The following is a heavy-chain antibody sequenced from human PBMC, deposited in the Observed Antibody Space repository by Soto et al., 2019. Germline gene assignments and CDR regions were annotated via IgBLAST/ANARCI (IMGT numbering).Heavy chain of an antibody. V-gene: IGHV1-46*01. Sequence: VAAGKVSYEAVGYTLSRYYMHWVRQAPGQGLEWMGMINPSGGRTTYAQKFQGRVTMTRDTSTSTVYMELSSLRSEDTAVYYCARVLHNFWNGYGMDVWGQGTTVTVSS. D-gene: IGHD3-3*01. CDR3: ARVLHNFWNGYGMDV. CDR1: GYTLSRYY. J-gene: IGHJ6*02. CDR2: INPSGGRT.